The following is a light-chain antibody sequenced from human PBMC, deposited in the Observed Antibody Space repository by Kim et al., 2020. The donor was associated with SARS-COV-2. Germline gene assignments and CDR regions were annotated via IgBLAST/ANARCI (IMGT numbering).Light chain of an antibody. V-gene: IGLV7-43*01. CDR1: TGAVTSGYY. CDR3: LLFYVGGLRV. J-gene: IGLJ3*02. Sequence: GGTVPLTCASSTGAVTSGYYPSWFQQKPGQAPRALIYSTNSKHSWTPARFSGSLLGGKAALTLSGVQPEDEADYYCLLFYVGGLRVFGGGTQLTVL. CDR2: STN.